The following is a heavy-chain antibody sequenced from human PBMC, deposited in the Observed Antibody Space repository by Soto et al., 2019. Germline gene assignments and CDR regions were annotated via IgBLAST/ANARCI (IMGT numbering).Heavy chain of an antibody. CDR2: ISYDGSNK. V-gene: IGHV3-30*18. Sequence: VQLVETGGGVVQPGRSLRLSCAASGFTFSSYGMHWVRQAPGKGLEWVAGISYDGSNKYYADSVKGRVTISRDNSKNTLYLQMNSPRADDTAVYYCAESYLSSYFDYWGQGTLVTVSS. CDR3: AESYLSSYFDY. CDR1: GFTFSSYG. D-gene: IGHD6-13*01. J-gene: IGHJ4*02.